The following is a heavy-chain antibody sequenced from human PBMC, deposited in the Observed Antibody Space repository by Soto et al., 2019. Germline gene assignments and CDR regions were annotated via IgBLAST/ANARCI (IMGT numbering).Heavy chain of an antibody. V-gene: IGHV3-7*01. D-gene: IGHD6-19*01. CDR3: ARGGRWLDFHS. J-gene: IGHJ4*02. Sequence: EVQLVESGGGLVQPGESLRLSCAPSAFDFGGSWMSWVRQAPGKGLEWVANIMPDGNKKYYVDSVKGRFTISRDNTKNSLVPQMNSLRAEDTAVYYCARGGRWLDFHSWGQGTLVTVSS. CDR2: IMPDGNKK. CDR1: AFDFGGSW.